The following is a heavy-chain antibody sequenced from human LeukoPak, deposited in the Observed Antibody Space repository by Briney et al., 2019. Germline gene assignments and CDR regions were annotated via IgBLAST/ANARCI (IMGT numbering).Heavy chain of an antibody. CDR3: AAEIYGGNSDCCTFDF. CDR2: INAGNGNT. J-gene: IGHJ3*01. V-gene: IGHV1-3*01. D-gene: IGHD4-23*01. Sequence: ASVKVSCKASGYTFTSYAIHWVRQAPGQRLEWMGWINAGNGNTKYLQKFQGRVTITRDTSASTAYMELSSLRSEDTAVYYCAAEIYGGNSDCCTFDFWGPGTPVTVSS. CDR1: GYTFTSYA.